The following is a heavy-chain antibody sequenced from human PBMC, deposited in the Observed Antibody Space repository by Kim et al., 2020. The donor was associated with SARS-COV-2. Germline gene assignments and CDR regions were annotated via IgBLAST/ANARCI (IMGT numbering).Heavy chain of an antibody. J-gene: IGHJ3*02. D-gene: IGHD6-19*01. V-gene: IGHV4-59*08. CDR3: ARHPAVATASNAFDI. Sequence: PSRKSRVTISVDPSRNQFSLQLSSVTAADTAVYYCARHPAVATASNAFDIWGQGTVVTVSS.